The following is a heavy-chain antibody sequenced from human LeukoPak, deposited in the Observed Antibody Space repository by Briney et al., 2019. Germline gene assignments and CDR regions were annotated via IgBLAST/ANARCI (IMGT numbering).Heavy chain of an antibody. V-gene: IGHV3-21*01. CDR1: GFIFSSYS. J-gene: IGHJ3*02. D-gene: IGHD4-17*01. CDR2: ISSSSSYI. CDR3: ATGDYGALDI. Sequence: PGGSLRLSCVASGFIFSSYSMNWVRQAPGKGLEWVSSISSSSSYIYYADSVKGRFTISRDNAKNSLYLQMNSLRAEDTAVYYCATGDYGALDIWGQGTMVTVSA.